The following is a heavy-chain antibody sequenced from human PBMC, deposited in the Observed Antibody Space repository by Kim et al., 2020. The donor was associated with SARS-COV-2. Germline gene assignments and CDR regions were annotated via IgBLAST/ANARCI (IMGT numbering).Heavy chain of an antibody. V-gene: IGHV4-39*01. CDR2: IYYSGST. Sequence: SETLSLTCTVSGGSISSSSYYWGWIRQPPGKGLEWIGSIYYSGSTYYNPSLKSRVTISVDTSKNQFSLKLSSVTAADTAVYYCARRHDFWKHWVGQYNWFDPWGQGTLVTVSS. CDR3: ARRHDFWKHWVGQYNWFDP. J-gene: IGHJ5*02. CDR1: GGSISSSSYY. D-gene: IGHD3-3*01.